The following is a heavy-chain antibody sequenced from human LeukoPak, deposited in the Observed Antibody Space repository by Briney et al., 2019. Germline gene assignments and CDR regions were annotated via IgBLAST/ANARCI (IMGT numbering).Heavy chain of an antibody. CDR1: GFTFNDYA. Sequence: PGGSLRLSCAASGFTFNDYAMHWVRQAPGKGLEWVSLISWDSGNTYYADSVKGRFTISRDNSKNSLSLQMKSLRAEDTALYYCAKGRGAAVGKRYIQHWGQGTLVTVSS. V-gene: IGHV3-43D*03. CDR2: ISWDSGNT. J-gene: IGHJ1*01. CDR3: AKGRGAAVGKRYIQH. D-gene: IGHD6-13*01.